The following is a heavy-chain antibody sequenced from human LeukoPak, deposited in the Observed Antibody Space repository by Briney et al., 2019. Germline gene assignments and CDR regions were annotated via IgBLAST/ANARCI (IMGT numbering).Heavy chain of an antibody. CDR2: INHSGST. CDR1: GGSFSGYY. V-gene: IGHV4-34*01. Sequence: SETLSLTCAVHGGSFSGYYWSWIRQPPGKGLEWIGEINHSGSTNYNPSLKSRVTISVDTSKNQFSLKLSSVTAADTAVYYCARGRHSMIVVVITKPFDYWGQGTLVTVSS. CDR3: ARGRHSMIVVVITKPFDY. D-gene: IGHD3-22*01. J-gene: IGHJ4*02.